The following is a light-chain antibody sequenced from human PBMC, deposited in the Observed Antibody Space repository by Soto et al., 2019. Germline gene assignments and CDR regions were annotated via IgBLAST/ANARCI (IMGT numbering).Light chain of an antibody. V-gene: IGKV3-20*01. CDR2: GAS. Sequence: ENVLTQSPGTLSLSPGERATLSCMASQTVSSYLTWYQQRPDQAPRLLISGASRRATGIPDRFSGSGSGTDFTLTISRLEPEDFALYYCQQYGTSPITFGQGTRLEIK. CDR1: QTVSSY. CDR3: QQYGTSPIT. J-gene: IGKJ5*01.